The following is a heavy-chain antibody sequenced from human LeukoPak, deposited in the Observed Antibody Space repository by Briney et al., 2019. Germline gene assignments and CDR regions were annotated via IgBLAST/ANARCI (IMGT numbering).Heavy chain of an antibody. Sequence: PSETLSPTCTVSGGSISSYYWSWIRQPPGKGLEWIGYIYYSGSTNYNPSLKSRVTISVDTSKNQFSLKLSSVTAADTAVYYCAREHCSSTSCYPGFNWFDPWGQGTLVTVSS. CDR1: GGSISSYY. D-gene: IGHD2-2*01. CDR2: IYYSGST. V-gene: IGHV4-59*01. CDR3: AREHCSSTSCYPGFNWFDP. J-gene: IGHJ5*02.